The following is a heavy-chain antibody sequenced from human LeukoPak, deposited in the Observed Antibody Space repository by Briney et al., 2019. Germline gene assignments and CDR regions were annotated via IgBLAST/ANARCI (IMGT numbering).Heavy chain of an antibody. Sequence: ASVTVSFKASGYTFTGYYMHWVRQAPAQGLEWMGWINPNSGGRNYAQKFQGRVTMTRDTSISTAYMELSRLRSADTAVYYCARGPVEDDYWGQGTLVTVSS. CDR1: GYTFTGYY. V-gene: IGHV1-2*02. J-gene: IGHJ4*02. CDR2: INPNSGGR. CDR3: ARGPVEDDY. D-gene: IGHD4-23*01.